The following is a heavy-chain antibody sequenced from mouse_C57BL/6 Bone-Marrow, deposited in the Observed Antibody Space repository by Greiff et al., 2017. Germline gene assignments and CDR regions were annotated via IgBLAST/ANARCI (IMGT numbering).Heavy chain of an antibody. Sequence: QVQLQQSGAELARPGASVKLSCKASGYTFTSYGISWVKQRTGQGLEWIGEIYPRSGNTYYNEKFKGKATLTADKSSSPAYMELRSLTSEDSAVYFCARWGYGYDVNYWGQGTTLTVSS. CDR2: IYPRSGNT. D-gene: IGHD2-2*01. CDR3: ARWGYGYDVNY. CDR1: GYTFTSYG. V-gene: IGHV1-81*01. J-gene: IGHJ2*01.